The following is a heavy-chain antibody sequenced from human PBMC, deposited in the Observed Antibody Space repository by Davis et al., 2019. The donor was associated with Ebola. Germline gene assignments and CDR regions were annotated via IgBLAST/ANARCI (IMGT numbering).Heavy chain of an antibody. D-gene: IGHD3-3*01. J-gene: IGHJ3*02. CDR1: GFTFRNAW. CDR3: TTEAEYYDFWSGYYNAFDI. V-gene: IGHV3-15*01. CDR2: IKRKTDGGTT. Sequence: GGSLRLSCAASGFTFRNAWMSWVRQAPGKGLEWVGRIKRKTDGGTTDYAAPVKGRFTISRDDSKNTLYLQMKSLKTEDTAVYYCTTEAEYYDFWSGYYNAFDIWGQGTMVTVSS.